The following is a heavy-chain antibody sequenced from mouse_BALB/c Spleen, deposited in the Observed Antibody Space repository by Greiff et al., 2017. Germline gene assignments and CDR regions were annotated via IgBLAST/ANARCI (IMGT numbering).Heavy chain of an antibody. Sequence: QVQLQQPGAELVRPGASVKLSCKATGYTFSSYWIEWVKQRPGHGLEWIGEILPGSGSTNYNEKFKGKATFTADTSSNTAYMQLSSLTSEDSAVYYCARCPLYYGNSWFDYWGQGTLVTVSA. D-gene: IGHD2-1*01. V-gene: IGHV1-9*01. J-gene: IGHJ3*01. CDR3: ARCPLYYGNSWFDY. CDR1: GYTFSSYW. CDR2: ILPGSGST.